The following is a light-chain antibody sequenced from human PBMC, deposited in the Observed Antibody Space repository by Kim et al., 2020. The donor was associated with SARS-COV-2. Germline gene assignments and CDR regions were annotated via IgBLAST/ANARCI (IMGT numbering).Light chain of an antibody. J-gene: IGKJ1*01. CDR3: QQTYTSWT. Sequence: DIQMTQSPSSLSASVGDRVTITCRASQRIASYLHWYQQKPGKAPNLLIYGASSLQSGVPSRFSSSGSGTDFTLTISSLHPEDFATYYCQQTYTSWTFGPGTKVDIK. V-gene: IGKV1-39*01. CDR2: GAS. CDR1: QRIASY.